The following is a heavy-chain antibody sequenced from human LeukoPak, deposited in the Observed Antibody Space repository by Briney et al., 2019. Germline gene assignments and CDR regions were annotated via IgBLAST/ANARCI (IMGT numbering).Heavy chain of an antibody. J-gene: IGHJ1*01. V-gene: IGHV3-21*01. CDR1: GFTFSDYS. D-gene: IGHD1-1*01. CDR3: VRDLLGSGSTTAYLHH. Sequence: GGSLRLSCAASGFTFSDYSMNWVRQAPGKGLEWVSSISRRSRHVYYAGSVKGRFTISRDNAWNSLYLQMNSLRAEDMAVYFCVRDLLGSGSTTAYLHHWGQGTLVTVSS. CDR2: ISRRSRHV.